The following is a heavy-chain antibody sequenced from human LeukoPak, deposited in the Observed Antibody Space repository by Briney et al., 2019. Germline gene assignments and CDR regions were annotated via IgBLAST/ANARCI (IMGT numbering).Heavy chain of an antibody. CDR1: GFTFSSYD. CDR3: ARGDSRSNLRGLDY. Sequence: PGGSLRLPCAASGFTFSSYDMHWVRQATGKGLEWVSAIGTAGDTYYPGSVKGRFTISRENAKNSLYLQMNSLRGGDTAVYYCARGDSRSNLRGLDYWGQGTLVSVSS. D-gene: IGHD2-21*01. V-gene: IGHV3-13*01. J-gene: IGHJ4*02. CDR2: IGTAGDT.